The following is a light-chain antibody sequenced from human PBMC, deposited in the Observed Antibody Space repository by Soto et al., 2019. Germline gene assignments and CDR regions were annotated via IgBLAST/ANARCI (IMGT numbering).Light chain of an antibody. CDR1: SSDVGGYNY. V-gene: IGLV2-11*01. Sequence: QSALTQPPSASGSPGQSVTISCTGTSSDVGGYNYVSWYQHHPGNAPKLMIYDVTQRPSGVPDRFSGSKSGNTASLTISGLQAEDEADYYCCSYAVTYTLWVFGGGTKLTVL. J-gene: IGLJ3*02. CDR2: DVT. CDR3: CSYAVTYTLWV.